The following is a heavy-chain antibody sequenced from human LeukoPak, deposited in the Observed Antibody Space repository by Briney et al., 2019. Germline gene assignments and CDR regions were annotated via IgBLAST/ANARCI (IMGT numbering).Heavy chain of an antibody. CDR3: ATTGGDIYYYYMDV. J-gene: IGHJ6*03. CDR1: GDTFSRYA. Sequence: SVKVSCKASGDTFSRYAISWVRQAPGQGLEWMGGIIPVLSTANYAQKFQDRVTITADESTSTTYMELSSLKSEDTAAYYCATTGGDIYYYYMDVWGKGTTVTISS. V-gene: IGHV1-69*13. CDR2: IIPVLSTA. D-gene: IGHD3-16*01.